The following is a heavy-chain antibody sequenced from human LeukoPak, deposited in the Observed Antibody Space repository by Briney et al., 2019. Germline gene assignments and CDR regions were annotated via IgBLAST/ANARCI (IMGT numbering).Heavy chain of an antibody. CDR2: IYSGGST. CDR1: GFTVSSNY. J-gene: IGHJ3*02. D-gene: IGHD2-2*01. CDR3: ARDQAGDYCSSTSCYQPGAFDI. V-gene: IGHV3-53*01. Sequence: GGSLRLSCAASGFTVSSNYMSWVRQAPGKGLEWVSVIYSGGSTYYADSVKGRFTISRDNSKNTLYLQMNSLRAEDTAVYYCARDQAGDYCSSTSCYQPGAFDIWGQGTMVTVSS.